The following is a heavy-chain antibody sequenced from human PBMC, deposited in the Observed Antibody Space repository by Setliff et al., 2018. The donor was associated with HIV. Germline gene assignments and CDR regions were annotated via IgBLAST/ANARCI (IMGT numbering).Heavy chain of an antibody. V-gene: IGHV3-23*01. CDR3: AKDYYDFVWGSSLAY. CDR1: GFAFDNYW. J-gene: IGHJ4*02. D-gene: IGHD3-16*01. CDR2: ITNDGST. Sequence: GSLRLSCAASGFAFDNYWMDWVRQAPGKGLVWVARITNDGSTYYADSVKGRFTISRDNSKNTLYLQMNSLRAEDTAVYYCAKDYYDFVWGSSLAYWGQGTLVTVSS.